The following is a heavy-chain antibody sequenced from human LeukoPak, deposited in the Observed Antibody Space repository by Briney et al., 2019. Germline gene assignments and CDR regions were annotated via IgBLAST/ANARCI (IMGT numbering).Heavy chain of an antibody. D-gene: IGHD6-13*01. V-gene: IGHV4-59*01. CDR1: GGSFSGYY. Sequence: SETLSLTCADYGGSFSGYYWSWIRQPPGKGLEWIGYIYYSGSTNYNPSLKSRVTISVDTSKNQFSLKLSSVTAADTAVYYCAREGGSSWSIEYFQHWGQGTLVTVSS. J-gene: IGHJ1*01. CDR3: AREGGSSWSIEYFQH. CDR2: IYYSGST.